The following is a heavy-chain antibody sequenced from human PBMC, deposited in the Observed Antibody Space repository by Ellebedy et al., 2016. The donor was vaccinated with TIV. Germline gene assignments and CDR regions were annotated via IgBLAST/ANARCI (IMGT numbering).Heavy chain of an antibody. J-gene: IGHJ6*02. CDR3: ARVEVGRRCPSNGMDV. CDR1: GFTFSNYW. V-gene: IGHV3-74*01. CDR2: SSSDGRST. D-gene: IGHD1-26*01. Sequence: GESLKISCAASGFTFSNYWMHWVRQGPGKGLVWVSRSSSDGRSTSYADSVKGRFTISRDNAKNTLYLQMNSLRAEDTAVYYCARVEVGRRCPSNGMDVWGQGTTVTVSS.